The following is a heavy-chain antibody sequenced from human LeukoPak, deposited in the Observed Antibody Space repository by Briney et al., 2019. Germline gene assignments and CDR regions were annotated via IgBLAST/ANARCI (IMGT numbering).Heavy chain of an antibody. CDR2: IYYSGST. V-gene: IGHV4-39*01. J-gene: IGHJ4*02. CDR1: GGSISSSSYY. D-gene: IGHD3-16*01. Sequence: KPSETLSLTCTVSGGSISSSSYYWGWIRQPPGKGLEWIGSIYYSGSTHYNSSLKSRVTMSVDTSKNQFSLKLSSVTAADTAVYYCASPLGGFYNWGQGTLVTVSS. CDR3: ASPLGGFYN.